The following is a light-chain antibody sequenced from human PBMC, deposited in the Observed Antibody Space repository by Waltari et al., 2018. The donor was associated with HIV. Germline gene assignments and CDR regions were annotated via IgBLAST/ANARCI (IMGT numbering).Light chain of an antibody. J-gene: IGLJ2*01. Sequence: QSVLTQPPSASGTPGQRVTISCSGSSPNLGSNTVNWYQQLPGTAPKLLICSINQRPSGVPDRCSGSKSGTSASLAISGLQSEDEADYYCAAWDGSLNGRVVFGGGTKLTVL. CDR3: AAWDGSLNGRVV. CDR1: SPNLGSNT. CDR2: SIN. V-gene: IGLV1-44*01.